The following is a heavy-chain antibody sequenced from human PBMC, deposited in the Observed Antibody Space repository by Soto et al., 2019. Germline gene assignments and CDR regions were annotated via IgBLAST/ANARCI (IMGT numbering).Heavy chain of an antibody. CDR2: IYYSGST. V-gene: IGHV4-31*03. CDR3: ARIGVAASGGYWFDP. Sequence: SSETLSLTCTVSGGSISRGGYYWSWTRQHPGKGLEWIGYIYYSGSTYYSPSLKSRVTISVDTSKNQFSLKLNSVTAADTAVYFCARIGVAASGGYWFDPWGQGTLVTVSS. D-gene: IGHD2-15*01. J-gene: IGHJ5*02. CDR1: GGSISRGGYY.